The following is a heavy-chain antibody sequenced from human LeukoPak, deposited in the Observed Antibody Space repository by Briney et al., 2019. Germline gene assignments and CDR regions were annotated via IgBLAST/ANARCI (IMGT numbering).Heavy chain of an antibody. CDR2: IYYSGST. CDR1: GGSISSSSYY. J-gene: IGHJ6*03. CDR3: ARVLAAGSYMDV. Sequence: PSETLSLTCTVSGGSISSSSYYWGWIRQPPGKGLEWIGSIYYSGSTYYNPSLKSRVTISVDTSKNQFSLKLSSVTAADTAVYYCARVLAAGSYMDVWGKGTTVTVSS. V-gene: IGHV4-39*07. D-gene: IGHD6-13*01.